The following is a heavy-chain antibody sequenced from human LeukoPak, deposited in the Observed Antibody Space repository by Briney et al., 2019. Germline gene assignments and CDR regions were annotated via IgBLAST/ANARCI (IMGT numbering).Heavy chain of an antibody. CDR2: MNPNSGNT. V-gene: IGHV1-8*01. Sequence: ASVKVSCKASGYTFTRYDINWVRQATGQGLEWMGWMNPNSGNTGYAQKFQGRVTMTRNTSISTAYMELSSLRAEDTAVYYCARVGWRDSSSWLGYWGQGTLVTVSS. J-gene: IGHJ4*02. D-gene: IGHD6-13*01. CDR3: ARVGWRDSSSWLGY. CDR1: GYTFTRYD.